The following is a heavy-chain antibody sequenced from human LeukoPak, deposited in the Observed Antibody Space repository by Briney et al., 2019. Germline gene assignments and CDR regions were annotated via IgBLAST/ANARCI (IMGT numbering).Heavy chain of an antibody. CDR3: ARPLETPGYGDYYFDY. CDR1: GYSFTSYW. Sequence: GESLKISCKGSGYSFTSYWIGWVRQMPGKGLEWMGIIYPGDSDTRYSPSFQGQVTISADKSISTAYLQWSSLKASDTAMYYCARPLETPGYGDYYFDYWGQGTLVTVSS. CDR2: IYPGDSDT. D-gene: IGHD4-17*01. V-gene: IGHV5-51*01. J-gene: IGHJ4*02.